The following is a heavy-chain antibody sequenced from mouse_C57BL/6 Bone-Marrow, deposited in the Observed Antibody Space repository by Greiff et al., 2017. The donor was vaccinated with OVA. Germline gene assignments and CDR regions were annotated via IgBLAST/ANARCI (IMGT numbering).Heavy chain of an antibody. V-gene: IGHV1-54*01. CDR2: INPGSGGT. Sequence: QVQLQQSGAELVRPGTSVKVSCKASGYAFTNYLIEWVKQRPGQGLEWIGVINPGSGGTNYNEKFKGKATLTADKSSSTAYMQLSSLTSEDSAVYFCAREALYGSSPYWYFDVWGTGTTVTVSS. J-gene: IGHJ1*03. D-gene: IGHD1-1*01. CDR1: GYAFTNYL. CDR3: AREALYGSSPYWYFDV.